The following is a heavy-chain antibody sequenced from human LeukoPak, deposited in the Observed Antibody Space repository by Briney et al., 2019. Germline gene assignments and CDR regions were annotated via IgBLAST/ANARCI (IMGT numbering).Heavy chain of an antibody. D-gene: IGHD3-22*01. CDR3: AYYDSSGYYYGRLRY. Sequence: GRSLRLSCAASGFTFSSYGMHWVRQAPGKGLEWVAVISYDGSNKYYADSVKGRFTISRDNSKNTLYLQMNSLRADDTGLYFCAYYDSSGYYYGRLRYWGQGTPVTVSS. V-gene: IGHV3-30*03. CDR1: GFTFSSYG. CDR2: ISYDGSNK. J-gene: IGHJ4*02.